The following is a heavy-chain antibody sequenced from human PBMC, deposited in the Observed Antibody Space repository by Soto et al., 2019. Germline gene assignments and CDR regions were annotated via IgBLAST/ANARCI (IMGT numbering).Heavy chain of an antibody. J-gene: IGHJ4*02. CDR2: IYTGGTT. CDR3: ARGYSYGPLDH. V-gene: IGHV3-66*01. Sequence: PGGSLRLSCAASGFTVSSNYMSWVRQAPGKGLEWVSSIYTGGTTFYADSVKGRLTISRDNSKNMLYFQMNSLRSEDTAVYYCARGYSYGPLDHWGQGTLVTVLL. D-gene: IGHD5-18*01. CDR1: GFTVSSNY.